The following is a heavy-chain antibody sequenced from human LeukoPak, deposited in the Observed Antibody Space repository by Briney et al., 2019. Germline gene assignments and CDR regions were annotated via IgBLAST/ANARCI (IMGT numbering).Heavy chain of an antibody. CDR1: GGTFSSYA. CDR3: ARDPVCSSTSCYPRWFDP. Sequence: SVKVSCKASGGTFSSYAISWVRHAPGQGLEWMGGIIPIFGTANYAQKFQGRVTITTDESTSTAYMELSSLRSEDTAVYYCARDPVCSSTSCYPRWFDPWGQGTLVTVSS. V-gene: IGHV1-69*05. CDR2: IIPIFGTA. D-gene: IGHD2-2*01. J-gene: IGHJ5*02.